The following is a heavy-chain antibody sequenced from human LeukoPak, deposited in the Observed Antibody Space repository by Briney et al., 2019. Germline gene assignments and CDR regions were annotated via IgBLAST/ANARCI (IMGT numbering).Heavy chain of an antibody. CDR1: GFTFSRYG. CDR2: ISYDGSNR. CDR3: AKDDRWEAADYNYYYMDV. Sequence: PGGSLRLSCAASGFTFSRYGMHWVRQAPGKGLEWVAVISYDGSNRDYADSVKGRFTISRDNSKNTLYLQMNSLRAEDTAVYYCAKDDRWEAADYNYYYMDVWGKGTTVTVSS. J-gene: IGHJ6*03. D-gene: IGHD1-26*01. V-gene: IGHV3-30*18.